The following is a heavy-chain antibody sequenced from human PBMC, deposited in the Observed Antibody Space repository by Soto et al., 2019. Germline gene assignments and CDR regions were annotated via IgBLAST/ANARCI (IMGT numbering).Heavy chain of an antibody. CDR2: FDPEDGET. Sequence: ASVKVSCKVSGYTLTELSMHWVRQAPGKGLEWMGGFDPEDGETIYAQKFQGRVTMTEDTSTDTAYMELSSLRSEDTALYYCAKSHHWWSLRGDYFGLGTLVTVSS. D-gene: IGHD3-16*01. V-gene: IGHV1-24*01. CDR1: GYTLTELS. CDR3: AKSHHWWSLRGDY. J-gene: IGHJ4*02.